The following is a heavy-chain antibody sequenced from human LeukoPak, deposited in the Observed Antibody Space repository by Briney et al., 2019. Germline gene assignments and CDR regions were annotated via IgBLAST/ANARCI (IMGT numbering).Heavy chain of an antibody. D-gene: IGHD5-12*01. V-gene: IGHV4-39*07. CDR2: INHSGST. J-gene: IGHJ4*02. Sequence: SETLSLTCTVSGGSIISSSHYWGWIRQPPGKGLEWIGEINHSGSTNYNPSLKSRVTISVDTSKNQFSLKLSSVTAADTAVYYCARGPVATIFGRPNPWGPRPFDYWGQGTLVTVSS. CDR3: ARGPVATIFGRPNPWGPRPFDY. CDR1: GGSIISSSHY.